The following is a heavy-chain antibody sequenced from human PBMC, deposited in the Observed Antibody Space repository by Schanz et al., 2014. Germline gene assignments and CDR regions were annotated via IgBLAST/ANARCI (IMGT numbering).Heavy chain of an antibody. D-gene: IGHD6-13*01. CDR1: GFTFSASA. CDR3: AAQQQGSQYHCGMDV. CDR2: IRSKPNNYAT. V-gene: IGHV3-73*02. Sequence: EVQLVESGGGLVQPGGSLKLSCAASGFTFSASAMHWVRQAPGKGLEWVDHIRSKPNNYATEYAASMKGRFTISRDDSKNSTYLQMNSVKKEDTAVYSNAAQQQGSQYHCGMDVWGQGTTVTVS. J-gene: IGHJ6*02.